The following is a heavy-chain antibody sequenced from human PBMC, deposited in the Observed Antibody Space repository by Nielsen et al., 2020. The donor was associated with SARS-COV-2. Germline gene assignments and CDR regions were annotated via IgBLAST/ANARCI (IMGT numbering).Heavy chain of an antibody. V-gene: IGHV4-30-2*01. J-gene: IGHJ3*01. Sequence: SETLSLTCAVSGGSISSGGYSWSWIRQPPGKGLEWIGYIYHSGSTYYNPSLKSRVTMSVDTSKNQFSLRLSSVTAADTAVYFCARAPSTFQFVFRERGEAFDVWGQGTTVIVSS. CDR2: IYHSGST. D-gene: IGHD3-16*01. CDR3: ARAPSTFQFVFRERGEAFDV. CDR1: GGSISSGGYS.